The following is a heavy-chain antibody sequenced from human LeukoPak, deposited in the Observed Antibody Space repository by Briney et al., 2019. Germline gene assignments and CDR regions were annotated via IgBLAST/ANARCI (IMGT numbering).Heavy chain of an antibody. V-gene: IGHV1-24*01. Sequence: GASVKVSCKVSGYTLTELSMHWVRQAPGKGLEWMGGFDPEDGETIYAQKFQGRVTMTEDTSTDTAYMELSSLRSEDTAVYYCARPAGYQLPKEMFLYYWGQGTLVTVSS. CDR2: FDPEDGET. CDR3: ARPAGYQLPKEMFLYY. CDR1: GYTLTELS. J-gene: IGHJ4*02. D-gene: IGHD2-2*01.